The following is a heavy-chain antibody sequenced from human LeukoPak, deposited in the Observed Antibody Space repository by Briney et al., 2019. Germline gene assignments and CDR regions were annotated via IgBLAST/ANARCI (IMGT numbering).Heavy chain of an antibody. J-gene: IGHJ3*02. D-gene: IGHD1-26*01. Sequence: PSETLSLTCTVSGGSISSYYWSWIRQPPGKGLEWIGYIYYSGSTNYNPSLKSRVTISVDTSKNQFSLKLSPVTAADTAVYYCARQVGAFDAFDIWGQGTMVTVSS. CDR3: ARQVGAFDAFDI. CDR2: IYYSGST. V-gene: IGHV4-59*08. CDR1: GGSISSYY.